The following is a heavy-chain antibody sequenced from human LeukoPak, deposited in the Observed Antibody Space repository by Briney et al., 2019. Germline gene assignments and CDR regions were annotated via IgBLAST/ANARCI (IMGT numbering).Heavy chain of an antibody. Sequence: GGSLRLSCAASGLTFSAYWGNWVRQAPGKGLEWVANIKQDGSEKNYVDSVKGRFTVSRDNSKNTLYLQMNGLRAEDTAVYYCAKAAGGLVYWGQGTLVIISS. J-gene: IGHJ4*02. CDR3: AKAAGGLVY. CDR2: IKQDGSEK. CDR1: GLTFSAYW. D-gene: IGHD6-19*01. V-gene: IGHV3-7*03.